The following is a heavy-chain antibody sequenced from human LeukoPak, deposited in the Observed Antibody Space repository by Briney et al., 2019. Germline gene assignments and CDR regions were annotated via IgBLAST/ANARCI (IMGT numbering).Heavy chain of an antibody. V-gene: IGHV3-72*01. J-gene: IGHJ5*02. CDR3: ARDAGWRLDP. CDR2: IRNKANSYII. D-gene: IGHD3-3*01. Sequence: GGSLRLSCAASGFTFSDHNMDCVRQAPGKGLEWVGRIRNKANSYIIEDAASVRGRFTISRDDSKNSLFLQMNSLRAEDTAVYYCARDAGWRLDPWGQGTLVTVSS. CDR1: GFTFSDHN.